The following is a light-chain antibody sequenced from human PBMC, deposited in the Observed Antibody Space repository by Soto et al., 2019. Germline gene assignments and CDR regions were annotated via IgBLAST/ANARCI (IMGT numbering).Light chain of an antibody. V-gene: IGKV3-15*01. CDR2: DAS. J-gene: IGKJ2*01. Sequence: EVIMTQSPATLSVSPGERAALSCRASQSVSSDLAWYQQKPGQAPRLLIYDASTRATGIPARFSGSGSGAEFTLTISSLQSEDFAVYYCQHYNNWPNTFGQGTKLEIK. CDR1: QSVSSD. CDR3: QHYNNWPNT.